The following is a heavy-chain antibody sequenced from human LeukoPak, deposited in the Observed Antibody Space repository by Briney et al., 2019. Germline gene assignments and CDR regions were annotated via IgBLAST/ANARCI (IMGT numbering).Heavy chain of an antibody. J-gene: IGHJ6*03. V-gene: IGHV4-4*07. Sequence: SETLSLTCTVSGGSISSYYWSWIRQPAGKGLEWIGRIYTSGSTNYNPSLKSRVTISVDKSKNQFSLKLSSVTAADTAVYYCARDSRYDFWSGYYTLYYYYMDVWAKGTTVTVSS. CDR1: GGSISSYY. CDR2: IYTSGST. D-gene: IGHD3-3*01. CDR3: ARDSRYDFWSGYYTLYYYYMDV.